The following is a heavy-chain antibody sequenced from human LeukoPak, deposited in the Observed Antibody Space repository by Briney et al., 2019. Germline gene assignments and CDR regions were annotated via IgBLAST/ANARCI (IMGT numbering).Heavy chain of an antibody. D-gene: IGHD3/OR15-3a*01. CDR2: IYYSGNT. Sequence: SETLSLTCTVSGGSISSSSYYWGWIRQPPGKGLEWIGSIYYSGNTYYNASLKSQVSISIDTSKNQFSLKLTSVTAADTAVYYCARQTGSGLFILPGGQGTLVTASS. J-gene: IGHJ4*02. CDR1: GGSISSSSYY. V-gene: IGHV4-39*01. CDR3: ARQTGSGLFILP.